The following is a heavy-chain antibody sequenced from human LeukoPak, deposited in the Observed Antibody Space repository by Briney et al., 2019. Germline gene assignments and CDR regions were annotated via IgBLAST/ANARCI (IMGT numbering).Heavy chain of an antibody. CDR1: GYTFTGYY. CDR2: INPNSGGT. D-gene: IGHD6-13*01. V-gene: IGHV1-2*04. Sequence: ASVKVSCKASGYTFTGYYMHWVRQAPGQGLEWMGWINPNSGGTNYAQKFQGWVTMTRDTSISTAYMELSRLRSDDTAVYYCARVVRQQLGRDWYFDLWGRGTLVTVSS. J-gene: IGHJ2*01. CDR3: ARVVRQQLGRDWYFDL.